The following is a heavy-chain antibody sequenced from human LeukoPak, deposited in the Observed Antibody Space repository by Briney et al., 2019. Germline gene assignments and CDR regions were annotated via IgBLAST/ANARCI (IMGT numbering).Heavy chain of an antibody. Sequence: GASVKVSCKASGYTFTSYGISWVRQAPGQGLEWMGWISAYNGNTNYAQKLQGRVTMTTDTSTSTAYMEVSSLRSEDSAVYYCARGHAYYDSLTGYSIYALDAWGQGTTVTVSS. CDR2: ISAYNGNT. CDR1: GYTFTSYG. V-gene: IGHV1-18*01. J-gene: IGHJ6*02. CDR3: ARGHAYYDSLTGYSIYALDA. D-gene: IGHD3-9*01.